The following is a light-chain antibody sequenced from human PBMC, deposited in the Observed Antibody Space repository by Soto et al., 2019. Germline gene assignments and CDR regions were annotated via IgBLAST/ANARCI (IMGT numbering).Light chain of an antibody. CDR2: WAS. J-gene: IGKJ2*01. CDR1: QSVLYSSNNKNY. CDR3: QQYYRTPPYT. V-gene: IGKV4-1*01. Sequence: DIVMTQSPDSLAVSLGERATINCKSSQSVLYSSNNKNYLAWYQQKPGQPPKLLIYWASTRESGVPDRFSGSGSGTDFTLTISSLQAEDVAVYYCQQYYRTPPYTFGHGTKLEIK.